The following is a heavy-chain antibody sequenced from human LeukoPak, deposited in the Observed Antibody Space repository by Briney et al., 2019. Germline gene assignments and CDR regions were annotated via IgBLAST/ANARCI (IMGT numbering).Heavy chain of an antibody. CDR3: ARAPSYAVAGLFDY. D-gene: IGHD6-19*01. CDR2: IKQDGSEK. J-gene: IGHJ4*02. V-gene: IGHV3-7*04. Sequence: PGGSLRLSCAASGFTFSSYWMSWVRQAPGKGLEWVANIKQDGSEKYYVDSVKGRFTISRDNAKNSLYLQMNSLRAEDTAVYYCARAPSYAVAGLFDYWGQGTLVTVSS. CDR1: GFTFSSYW.